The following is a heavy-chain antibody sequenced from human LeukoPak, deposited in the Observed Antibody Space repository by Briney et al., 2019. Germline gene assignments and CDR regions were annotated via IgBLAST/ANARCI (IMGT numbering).Heavy chain of an antibody. Sequence: GGSLRLSCAASGFTFSSYSMNWVRQAPGKGLEWVAVIWYDGSNKYYADSVKGRFTISRDNSKNTLYLQMNSLRAEDTAVYYCASTSGWYEPIDYWGQGTLVTVSS. CDR1: GFTFSSYS. CDR2: IWYDGSNK. D-gene: IGHD6-19*01. CDR3: ASTSGWYEPIDY. V-gene: IGHV3-33*08. J-gene: IGHJ4*02.